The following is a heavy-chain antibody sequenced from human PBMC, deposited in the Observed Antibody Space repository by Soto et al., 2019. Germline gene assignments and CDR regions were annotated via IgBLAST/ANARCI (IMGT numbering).Heavy chain of an antibody. CDR2: ISYDGSNK. Sequence: QVQLVESGGGVVQPGRSLRLSCAASGFTFSSYAMHWVRQAPGQGLEWVALISYDGSNKYYADSVKGRFTIARDNSKNTLYLQMNSRRPEDTAVYHCARDQGGTTLYYHGMDVWGQGTRVTVSS. D-gene: IGHD1-7*01. J-gene: IGHJ6*02. V-gene: IGHV3-30-3*01. CDR1: GFTFSSYA. CDR3: ARDQGGTTLYYHGMDV.